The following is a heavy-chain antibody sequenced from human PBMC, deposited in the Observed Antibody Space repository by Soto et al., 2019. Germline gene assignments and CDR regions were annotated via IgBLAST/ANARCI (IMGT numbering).Heavy chain of an antibody. J-gene: IGHJ3*02. Sequence: GASVKVSFKASGYTFTGYYMHWLRQAPGQGLEWMGWINHNSGDTNYAQKFQGRVIMTRDTSISTAYMELSGLRSDDTAVYYCARGFYYDSGYWAAFDIWGQGTMVTVSS. CDR2: INHNSGDT. D-gene: IGHD3-22*01. V-gene: IGHV1-2*02. CDR1: GYTFTGYY. CDR3: ARGFYYDSGYWAAFDI.